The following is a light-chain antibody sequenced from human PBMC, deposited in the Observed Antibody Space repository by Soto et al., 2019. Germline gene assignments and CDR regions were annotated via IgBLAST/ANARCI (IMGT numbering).Light chain of an antibody. V-gene: IGLV2-14*01. J-gene: IGLJ2*01. CDR3: SSYTSSSTLYVV. Sequence: QSVLTQPASVSGSPGQSITISCTGTSSDVCGYNYVSWYQQHPGKAPKLMIFDVSNRPSGVSNRFSGSKSGNTASLTISGLQAEDEADYYCSSYTSSSTLYVVFGGGT. CDR2: DVS. CDR1: SSDVCGYNY.